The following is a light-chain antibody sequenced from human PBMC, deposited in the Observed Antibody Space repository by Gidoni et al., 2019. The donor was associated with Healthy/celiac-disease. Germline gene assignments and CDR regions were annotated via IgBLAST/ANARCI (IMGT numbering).Light chain of an antibody. Sequence: IQITPSPSSLSASVGDRVTITCQASQDISNYLNLYQQKPGKAPKLLIYDASNLETGVPSRFSGSGSGTDFTFTISSLQPEDIATYYCQQYDNLPSITFGQGTRLEIK. CDR3: QQYDNLPSIT. CDR2: DAS. V-gene: IGKV1-33*01. J-gene: IGKJ5*01. CDR1: QDISNY.